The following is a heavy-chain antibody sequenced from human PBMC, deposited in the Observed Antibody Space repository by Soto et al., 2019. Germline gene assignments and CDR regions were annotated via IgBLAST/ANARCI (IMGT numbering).Heavy chain of an antibody. Sequence: PSETLSLTCAVYGGSFSGYYWSWIRQPPGKGLEWIGEINHSGSTNYNPSLKSRVTISVDTSKNQFSLKLSSVTAADTAVYYCARAYCGGDCYSFYYWGQGTLVTVSS. CDR2: INHSGST. CDR3: ARAYCGGDCYSFYY. J-gene: IGHJ4*02. D-gene: IGHD2-21*02. CDR1: GGSFSGYY. V-gene: IGHV4-34*01.